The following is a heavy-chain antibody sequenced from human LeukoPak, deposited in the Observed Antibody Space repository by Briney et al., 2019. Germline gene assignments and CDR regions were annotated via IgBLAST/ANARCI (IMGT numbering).Heavy chain of an antibody. D-gene: IGHD2-15*01. Sequence: GGSLRLSCTDSGLTVSSNYMSWVRQAPGKGLEWMGIIYPADSDTRYSPSFKGQVTISADKSITTAFLQWSSLKASDTAMYYCARFRAGYCSGASCYDSFDIWGQGTMVTVSS. CDR1: GLTVSSNY. V-gene: IGHV5-51*01. J-gene: IGHJ3*02. CDR3: ARFRAGYCSGASCYDSFDI. CDR2: IYPADSDT.